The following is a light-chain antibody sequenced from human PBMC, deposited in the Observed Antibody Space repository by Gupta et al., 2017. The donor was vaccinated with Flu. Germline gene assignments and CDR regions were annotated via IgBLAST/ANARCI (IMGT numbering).Light chain of an antibody. J-gene: IGKJ1*01. V-gene: IGKV3-15*01. CDR1: QSVSNN. CDR3: QHYNNAPPST. CDR2: GAS. Sequence: EIVMTQSPATLSLSLGERGTLSCRASQSVSNNLAWYQQKPGQAPRLLIYGASTRATGIPARFVGSGYGKEFTLTITNLQSEDLAIYYCQHYNNAPPSTFVQGTKVEI.